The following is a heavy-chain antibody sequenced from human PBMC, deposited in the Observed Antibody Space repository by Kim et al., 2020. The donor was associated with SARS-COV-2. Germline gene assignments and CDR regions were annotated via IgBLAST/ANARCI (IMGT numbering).Heavy chain of an antibody. V-gene: IGHV3-43*01. J-gene: IGHJ6*02. D-gene: IGHD3-10*01. Sequence: VKGRFTISRDNSKNSLYLQMNSLRTEDTALYYCAKDKVPITMVRNYGMDVWGQGTTVTVSS. CDR3: AKDKVPITMVRNYGMDV.